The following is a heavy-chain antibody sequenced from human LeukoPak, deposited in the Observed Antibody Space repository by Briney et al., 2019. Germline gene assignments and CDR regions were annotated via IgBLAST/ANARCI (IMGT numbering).Heavy chain of an antibody. CDR2: IYHSGGT. J-gene: IGHJ4*02. Sequence: SETLSLTCAVSGYSISSGYYWGRIRQPPGKGLEWIGSIYHSGGTYYNPSLKSRVTISVDTSKNQFSLKLSSVTAADTAVYYCASGGDYSDYWGQGTLVTVSS. CDR3: ASGGDYSDY. V-gene: IGHV4-38-2*01. CDR1: GYSISSGYY. D-gene: IGHD3-16*01.